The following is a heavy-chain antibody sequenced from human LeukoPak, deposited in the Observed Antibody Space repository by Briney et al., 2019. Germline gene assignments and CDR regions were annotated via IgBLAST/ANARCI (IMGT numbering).Heavy chain of an antibody. D-gene: IGHD4-17*01. Sequence: ASVKVSCKASGYTFTSYAMHWVRQAPGQRLEWMGWINAGNGNTKYSQKFQGRVTITRDTSASTAYMELSGLRSEDTAVYCCAKVATVTKGDWYYYYGMDVWGQGTTVTVSS. V-gene: IGHV1-3*01. CDR1: GYTFTSYA. CDR3: AKVATVTKGDWYYYYGMDV. J-gene: IGHJ6*02. CDR2: INAGNGNT.